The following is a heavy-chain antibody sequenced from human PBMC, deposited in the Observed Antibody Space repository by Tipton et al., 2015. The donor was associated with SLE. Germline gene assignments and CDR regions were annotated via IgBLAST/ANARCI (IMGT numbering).Heavy chain of an antibody. Sequence: TLSLTCTVSGGSISSYYWSWIRQPPGKGLEWIGYIHYTGGTNYNPSLKSRVTISVDTSKNQFSLKLRSVTAADTAVYYCARDNAWAFDIWGQGTMVTVSS. CDR2: IHYTGGT. CDR1: GGSISSYY. D-gene: IGHD2-8*01. CDR3: ARDNAWAFDI. V-gene: IGHV4-59*12. J-gene: IGHJ3*02.